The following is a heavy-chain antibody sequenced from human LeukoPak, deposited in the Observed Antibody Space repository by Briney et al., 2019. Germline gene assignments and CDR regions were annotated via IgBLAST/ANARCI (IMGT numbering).Heavy chain of an antibody. Sequence: PSETLSLTCTVSGGSVTSYYWNWIRQPPGKGLEWIGHIYFSGITNYNPSLKSRVTISLDTSKNQFSLKLSSVTAADTAVYYCASSGFGVVTFGYWGQGTLVTVSS. V-gene: IGHV4-59*02. D-gene: IGHD3-3*01. J-gene: IGHJ4*02. CDR3: ASSGFGVVTFGY. CDR1: GGSVTSYY. CDR2: IYFSGIT.